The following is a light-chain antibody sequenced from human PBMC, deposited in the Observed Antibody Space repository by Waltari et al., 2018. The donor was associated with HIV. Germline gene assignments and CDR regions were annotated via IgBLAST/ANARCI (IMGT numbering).Light chain of an antibody. CDR2: SNN. J-gene: IGLJ2*01. CDR3: ETLDDNLNGPV. V-gene: IGLV1-44*01. CDR1: SSTIGNNA. Sequence: QSVLTQPPSASGTPGQRVTISCSGSSSTIGNNAVSWYQQFPGTAPKLLMYSNNQRPSGVPDRFSGSKSGTSASLAISGLQSEDEANYYCETLDDNLNGPVFGGGTKLTVL.